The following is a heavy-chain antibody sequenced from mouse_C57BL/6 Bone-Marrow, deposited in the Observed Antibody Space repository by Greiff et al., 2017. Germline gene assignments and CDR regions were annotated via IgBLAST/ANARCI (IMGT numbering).Heavy chain of an antibody. Sequence: EVQLQQSGPELVKPGASVKISCKASGYTFTDYYMNWVKQSHGKSLEWIGDINPNNGGTSYNQKFKGKATLTVDKYSSTAYRELRSLTSEDSAVYYCARVGWYFDVWGTGTTVTVSS. CDR1: GYTFTDYY. CDR3: ARVGWYFDV. CDR2: INPNNGGT. V-gene: IGHV1-26*01. J-gene: IGHJ1*03.